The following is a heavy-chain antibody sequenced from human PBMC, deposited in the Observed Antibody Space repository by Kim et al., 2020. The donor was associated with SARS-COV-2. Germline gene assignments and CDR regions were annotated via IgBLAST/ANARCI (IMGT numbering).Heavy chain of an antibody. CDR3: ARARDFGVVNSYWYFDL. V-gene: IGHV1-69*13. Sequence: SVKVSCKASGGTFSSYAISWVRQAPGQGLEWMGGIIPIFGTANYAQKFQGRVTITADESTSTAYMELSSLRSEDTAVYYCARARDFGVVNSYWYFDLWGRGTLVTVSS. D-gene: IGHD3-3*01. CDR2: IIPIFGTA. J-gene: IGHJ2*01. CDR1: GGTFSSYA.